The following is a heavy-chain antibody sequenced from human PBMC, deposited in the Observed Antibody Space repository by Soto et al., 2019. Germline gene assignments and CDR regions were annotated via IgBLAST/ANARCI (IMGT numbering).Heavy chain of an antibody. CDR3: ARVEKYCTSTNCLDY. CDR2: ISAYNGDA. D-gene: IGHD2-2*01. J-gene: IGHJ4*02. Sequence: QVQLVQSGAEVKKPGASVKVACKASGYTFSNSGTTWVRQAPGQGLEWMGWISAYNGDANYAQKCQGRVTMTTDTSTNTAYMELRSLRSDDTAVYYCARVEKYCTSTNCLDYWGQGTLVTVSS. CDR1: GYTFSNSG. V-gene: IGHV1-18*01.